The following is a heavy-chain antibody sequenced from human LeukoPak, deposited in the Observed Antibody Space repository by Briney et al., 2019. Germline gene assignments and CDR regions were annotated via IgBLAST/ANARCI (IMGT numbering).Heavy chain of an antibody. Sequence: ASVKVSCKASGGTFSSYAITWVRQAPGQGLEWMGRIIPIFGTANYAQKFQGRVTITTDESTSTAYMELSSLRSEDTAVYYCARGPMFGSGSYYNYWGQGTLVTVSS. CDR1: GGTFSSYA. V-gene: IGHV1-69*05. CDR3: ARGPMFGSGSYYNY. CDR2: IIPIFGTA. D-gene: IGHD3-10*01. J-gene: IGHJ4*02.